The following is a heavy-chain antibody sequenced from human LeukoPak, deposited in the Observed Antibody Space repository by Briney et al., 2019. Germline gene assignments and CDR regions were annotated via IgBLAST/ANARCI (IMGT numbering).Heavy chain of an antibody. J-gene: IGHJ5*02. D-gene: IGHD2-2*01. CDR2: IIPIFGTA. V-gene: IGHV1-69*05. CDR1: GGTFSSYA. Sequence: SVKVSCKASGGTFSSYAISWVRQAPGQGLEWMGGIIPIFGTANYAQKFQGRVTITTDESTSTAYMELSSLRSEDTAVYYCASSHIVVVPAAIGWFDPWGQGTLVTVSS. CDR3: ASSHIVVVPAAIGWFDP.